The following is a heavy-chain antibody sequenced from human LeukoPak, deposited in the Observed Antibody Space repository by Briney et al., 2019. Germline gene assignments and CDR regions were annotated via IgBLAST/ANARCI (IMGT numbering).Heavy chain of an antibody. J-gene: IGHJ4*02. CDR2: IKSKTDGGTT. D-gene: IGHD3-22*01. V-gene: IGHV3-15*01. Sequence: ETLSLTCAVYGGSFSGYYWSWVRQAPGKGLEWVGRIKSKTDGGTTDYAAPVKGRFTISRDDSKNTLYLQMNSLKTEDTAVYYCTTALAIVVVIPDYWGQGTLVTVSS. CDR1: GGSFSGYY. CDR3: TTALAIVVVIPDY.